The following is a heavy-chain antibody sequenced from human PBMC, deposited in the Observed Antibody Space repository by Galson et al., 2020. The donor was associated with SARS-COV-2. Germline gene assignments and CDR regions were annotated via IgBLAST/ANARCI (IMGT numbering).Heavy chain of an antibody. CDR3: ARLGATGAMRVVVAGGFDL. CDR2: IYYSGST. J-gene: IGHJ2*01. CDR1: GGSISSGGYY. V-gene: IGHV4-31*03. D-gene: IGHD3-22*01. Sequence: ETSETLSLTCTVSGGSISSGGYYWSWIRQHPGKGLEWIGYIYYSGSTYYNPSLKSRVTISVDTSKNQFSLKLSSVTAADTAVYYCARLGATGAMRVVVAGGFDLWGRGTLVTVSS.